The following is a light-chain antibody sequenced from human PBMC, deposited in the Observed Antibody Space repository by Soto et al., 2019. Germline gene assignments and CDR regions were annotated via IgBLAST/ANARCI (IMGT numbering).Light chain of an antibody. V-gene: IGLV2-14*01. J-gene: IGLJ1*01. CDR1: RNDISAYDS. Sequence: QSVLTQPASVSGSPGQSITISCTGSRNDISAYDSVSWYQQHPDKAPKLIIYEVSNRPSGVSNRFSGSKSGNTASLTISGLQAEDVADYYCSSYSSSSTLVFGTGTKVTVL. CDR3: SSYSSSSTLV. CDR2: EVS.